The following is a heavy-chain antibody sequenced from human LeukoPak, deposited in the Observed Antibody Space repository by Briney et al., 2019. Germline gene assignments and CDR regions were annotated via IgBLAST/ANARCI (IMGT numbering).Heavy chain of an antibody. CDR3: ARDRGFWSGYYHWFDP. D-gene: IGHD3-3*01. CDR1: GFTVSSNY. Sequence: GGSLRLSCAASGFTVSSNYMSWVRQAPGKGLEWVSVIYSGGSTYYADSVKGRFTISRDNSKNTLYLQMNSLRAEDTAVYYCARDRGFWSGYYHWFDPWGQGTLVTVSS. J-gene: IGHJ5*02. CDR2: IYSGGST. V-gene: IGHV3-53*01.